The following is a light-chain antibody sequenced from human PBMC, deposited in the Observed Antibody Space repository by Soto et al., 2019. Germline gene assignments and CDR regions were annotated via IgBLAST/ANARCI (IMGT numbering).Light chain of an antibody. CDR3: QQSYSTLS. Sequence: DIQMTQSPSSLSASVGDRVTITCRASQSISSYLNWYQQKPGKAPKLLIYAASSLQGGVPSRFSGSGSGTDFTVTISSLQPEDFATYYCQQSYSTLSFGGGTKVEIK. CDR1: QSISSY. CDR2: AAS. V-gene: IGKV1-39*01. J-gene: IGKJ4*01.